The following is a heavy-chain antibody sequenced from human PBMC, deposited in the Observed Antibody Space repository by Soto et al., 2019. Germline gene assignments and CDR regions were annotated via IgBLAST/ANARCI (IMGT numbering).Heavy chain of an antibody. J-gene: IGHJ6*02. CDR2: IYSGGST. D-gene: IGHD3-16*01. CDR3: ARALRGYYYYGMDV. V-gene: IGHV3-53*01. Sequence: PGGSLRLSCAASGFTVSSNYMSWVRQAPGKGLEWVSVIYSGGSTYYADSVKGRFTISRDNSKNTLYLQMNSLRAEDTAVYYCARALRGYYYYGMDVWGQGTTVTVS. CDR1: GFTVSSNY.